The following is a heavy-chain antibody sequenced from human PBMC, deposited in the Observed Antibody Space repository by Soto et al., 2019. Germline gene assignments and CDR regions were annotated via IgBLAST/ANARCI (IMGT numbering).Heavy chain of an antibody. CDR3: ATGRELVVVAETHIHSSGMDA. D-gene: IGHD2-15*01. CDR1: GFTFSSFW. CDR2: INQDGSEK. J-gene: IGHJ6*02. V-gene: IGHV3-7*03. Sequence: PVGSLRLSCAASGFTFSSFWMAWVRQAPGKGLEWVANINQDGSEKYYVDSMKGRFTISRDNAKNSLYLEMNSLRAEDTAVYYCATGRELVVVAETHIHSSGMDACGQRTTVTVSS.